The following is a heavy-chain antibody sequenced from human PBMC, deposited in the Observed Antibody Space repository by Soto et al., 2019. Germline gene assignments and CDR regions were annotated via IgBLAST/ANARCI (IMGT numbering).Heavy chain of an antibody. D-gene: IGHD3-10*01. Sequence: QVQLVQSGAEVKKPGSSVKVSCKASGGTFSSYAISWVRQAPGQGLEWMGGIITIFGTANYAQKFQGRVTTTADKSTSTAYMELSSLRSEDTAVYYCASGGNSYGSGRDYYYYGMDVWGQGTTVTVSS. CDR1: GGTFSSYA. J-gene: IGHJ6*02. CDR2: IITIFGTA. V-gene: IGHV1-69*06. CDR3: ASGGNSYGSGRDYYYYGMDV.